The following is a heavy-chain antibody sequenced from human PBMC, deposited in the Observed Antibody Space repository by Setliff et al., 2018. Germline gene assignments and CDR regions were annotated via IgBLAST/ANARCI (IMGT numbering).Heavy chain of an antibody. Sequence: ASVKVSCKASGYTFSTYGLHWVRQAPGQGPEWMGMIITNTGKTSYAQKFQGRVTMTTDTSTGTGYMEVRSLRSDDTAVYYCARAPGTVVVPASRSAFDIWGQGTMVTVS. CDR2: IITNTGKT. D-gene: IGHD2-2*01. CDR1: GYTFSTYG. CDR3: ARAPGTVVVPASRSAFDI. J-gene: IGHJ3*02. V-gene: IGHV1-18*01.